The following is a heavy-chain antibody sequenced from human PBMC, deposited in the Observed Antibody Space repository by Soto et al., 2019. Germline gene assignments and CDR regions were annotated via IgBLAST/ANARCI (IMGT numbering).Heavy chain of an antibody. D-gene: IGHD4-17*01. V-gene: IGHV4-39*01. CDR2: FHYAGCT. J-gene: IGHJ4*02. CDR3: VRPHNDYGDYLEN. Sequence: HLQLQESGPGLVKPSETLSLTCTVPGGSIGSSNYYWGWIRQPPGNGLEWIGSFHYAGCTYYNPSLKSRVSISVDTSKNHFSLTLISVTAADTAVYYCVRPHNDYGDYLENWGQGTLVTVSS. CDR1: GGSIGSSNYY.